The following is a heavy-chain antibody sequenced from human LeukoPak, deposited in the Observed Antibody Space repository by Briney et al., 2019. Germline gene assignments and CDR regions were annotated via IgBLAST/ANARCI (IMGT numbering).Heavy chain of an antibody. V-gene: IGHV1-18*01. CDR1: GYTFTSYG. CDR2: ISAYNGNT. D-gene: IGHD2-15*01. CDR3: ARKIGSYYYYYMDV. J-gene: IGHJ6*03. Sequence: RASVKVSCKASGYTFTSYGISWVRQAPGQGLEWMGWISAYNGNTNYAQKLQGRVTMTTDTSTSTAYMELRSLRSDDTAVYYCARKIGSYYYYYMDVWGKGTTVTISS.